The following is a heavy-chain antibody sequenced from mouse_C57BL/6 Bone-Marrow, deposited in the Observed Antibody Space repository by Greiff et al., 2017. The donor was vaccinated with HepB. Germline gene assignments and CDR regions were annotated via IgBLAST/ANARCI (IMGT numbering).Heavy chain of an antibody. V-gene: IGHV1-80*01. D-gene: IGHD2-1*01. CDR2: IYPGDGDT. CDR1: GYAFSSYW. J-gene: IGHJ4*01. CDR3: ARFYYPYYYAMDY. Sequence: QVQLQQSGAELVKPGASVKISCKASGYAFSSYWMNWVKQRPGKGLEWIGQIYPGDGDTNYNGKFKGKATLTADKSSSTAYMQLSSVTTEDSAVYFCARFYYPYYYAMDYWGQGTSVTVSS.